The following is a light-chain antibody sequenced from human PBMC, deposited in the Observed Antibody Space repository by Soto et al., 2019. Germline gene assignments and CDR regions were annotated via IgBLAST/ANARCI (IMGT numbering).Light chain of an antibody. J-gene: IGKJ5*01. CDR3: QHHDIWPTS. CDR2: RAS. Sequence: EIVMTQSPATLSVSPGERAVLSCRASQSVSSDLAWYQQKPGQAPRLLIYRASTRATGIPGRFSGSGSGTEFTLTISSLHSEDFAVYYCQHHDIWPTSFGPGTRLEIK. V-gene: IGKV3-15*01. CDR1: QSVSSD.